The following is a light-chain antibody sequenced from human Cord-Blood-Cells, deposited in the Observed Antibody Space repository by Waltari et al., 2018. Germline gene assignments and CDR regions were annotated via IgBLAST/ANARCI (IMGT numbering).Light chain of an antibody. J-gene: IGKJ5*01. V-gene: IGKV1-9*01. CDR1: QGISSY. CDR2: AAS. Sequence: DIQLTQSPPFLSASVGDRVTITCRASQGISSYLAWYQQKPGKAPKLLIYAASTLQSGVPSRFSGSGSGTEFTLTISSLQPEDFATYYCQQLNSYPSLTFGQGTRLEIK. CDR3: QQLNSYPSLT.